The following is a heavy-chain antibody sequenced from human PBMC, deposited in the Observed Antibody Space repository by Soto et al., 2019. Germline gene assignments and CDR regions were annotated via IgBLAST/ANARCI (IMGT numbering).Heavy chain of an antibody. CDR3: AKDREYGDFYHYGMDV. CDR1: GFTFSSYG. D-gene: IGHD4-17*01. J-gene: IGHJ6*02. V-gene: IGHV3-30*18. Sequence: QVQLVESGGGVVQPGRSLRLSCAASGFTFSSYGMHWVRQAPGKGLEWVAVISYDGSNKYYADSVKGRFTISRDNSKNRMYLQMNSPRAEDTAVYYCAKDREYGDFYHYGMDVWGQGTTVTVSS. CDR2: ISYDGSNK.